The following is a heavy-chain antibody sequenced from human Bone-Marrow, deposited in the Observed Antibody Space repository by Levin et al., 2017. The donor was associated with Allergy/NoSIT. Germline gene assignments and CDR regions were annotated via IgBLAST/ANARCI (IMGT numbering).Heavy chain of an antibody. J-gene: IGHJ6*02. D-gene: IGHD3-10*01. CDR2: INHSGST. V-gene: IGHV4-34*01. Sequence: SETLSLTCAVYGGSFSGYYWSWIRQPPGKGLEWIGEINHSGSTNYNPSLKSRVTISVDTSKNQFSLKLSSVTAADTAVYYCARGHSYGSGSYFQDRLYYYYDGMDVWGQGTTVTVSS. CDR3: ARGHSYGSGSYFQDRLYYYYDGMDV. CDR1: GGSFSGYY.